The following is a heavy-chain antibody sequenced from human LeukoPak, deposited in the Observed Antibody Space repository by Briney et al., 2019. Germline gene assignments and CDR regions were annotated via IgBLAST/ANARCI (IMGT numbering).Heavy chain of an antibody. Sequence: ASVKVSCKVSGYTLTELSMHWVRQAPGKGLEWMGGFDPEDGETIYAQKFQGRVTTTEDTSTDTAYMELSSLRSEDTAVYYCATVYCSGGSCYSAYFDYWGQGTLVTVSS. CDR3: ATVYCSGGSCYSAYFDY. CDR1: GYTLTELS. D-gene: IGHD2-15*01. CDR2: FDPEDGET. V-gene: IGHV1-24*01. J-gene: IGHJ4*02.